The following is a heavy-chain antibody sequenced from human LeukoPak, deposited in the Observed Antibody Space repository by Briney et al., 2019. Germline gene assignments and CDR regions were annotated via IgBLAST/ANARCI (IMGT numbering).Heavy chain of an antibody. CDR3: AKADRVVEGYSSSWLDY. CDR1: GFTFSSYA. D-gene: IGHD6-13*01. CDR2: ISGSGGST. Sequence: GGSLRLSCAASGFTFSSYAMSWVRQAPEKGLEWVSAISGSGGSTYYADSVKGRFTISRDNSKNTPYLQMNSLRAEDTAVYYCAKADRVVEGYSSSWLDYWGQGTLVTVSS. J-gene: IGHJ4*02. V-gene: IGHV3-23*01.